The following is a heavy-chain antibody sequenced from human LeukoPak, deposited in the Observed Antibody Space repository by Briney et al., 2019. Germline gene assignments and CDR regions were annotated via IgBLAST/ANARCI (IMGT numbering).Heavy chain of an antibody. V-gene: IGHV3-21*04. CDR1: GFIFSSYS. Sequence: PGGSLRLSCAASGFIFSSYSMNWVRQAPGKGLEWVSSISSSSSYIYYADSVKGRFTISRDNAKNSLYLQMNSLRAEDTAVYYCARHNKIFGVVSYFDYWGQGTLVTVSS. CDR3: ARHNKIFGVVSYFDY. CDR2: ISSSSSYI. D-gene: IGHD3-3*01. J-gene: IGHJ4*02.